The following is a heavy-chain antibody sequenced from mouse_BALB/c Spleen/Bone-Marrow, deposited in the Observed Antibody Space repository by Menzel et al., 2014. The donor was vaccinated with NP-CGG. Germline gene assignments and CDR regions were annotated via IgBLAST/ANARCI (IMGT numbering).Heavy chain of an antibody. V-gene: IGHV14-3*02. Sequence: EVQLQQSGAELVKPGASVKLSCTASGFNIKDPYMHWVKQRPEQGLEWIGRIDPANGNTKYDPKFQGKATITADTSSNTAYLQLSSLTSEDTAVYYCAPYYYGGWFTYWGQGTLVTVSA. CDR1: GFNIKDPY. J-gene: IGHJ3*01. D-gene: IGHD1-1*01. CDR2: IDPANGNT. CDR3: APYYYGGWFTY.